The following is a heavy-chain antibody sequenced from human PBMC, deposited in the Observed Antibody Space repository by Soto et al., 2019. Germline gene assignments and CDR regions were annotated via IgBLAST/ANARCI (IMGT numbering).Heavy chain of an antibody. CDR2: ISGYNGDT. D-gene: IGHD3-10*01. CDR1: GFSLSDFG. CDR3: AKTIGVLKTTRSRQLGERH. J-gene: IGHJ4*02. V-gene: IGHV1-18*01. Sequence: QIQLVQSGAEVKKPGASVKVSCKASGFSLSDFGISWVRQAPGQGLEWMGWISGYNGDTNYAQNIQGRVTMTTDTSTHTAYMELRSLTYDDTAVYYCAKTIGVLKTTRSRQLGERHWGQGTLVTVSS.